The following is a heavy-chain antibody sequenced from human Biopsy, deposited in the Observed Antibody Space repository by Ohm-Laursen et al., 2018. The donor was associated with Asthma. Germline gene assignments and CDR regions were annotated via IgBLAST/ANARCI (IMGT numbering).Heavy chain of an antibody. V-gene: IGHV1-69*13. Sequence: SVKVSCKASGDSFSNYAISWVRQAPGQGIEWMGGLIPVLGTPDHAQLFEGRVTITADESTSTAYMELSSLSSEDTAVYYCARGYSGSDRIVYYYSGLEVWGQGTTVTVSS. CDR1: GDSFSNYA. J-gene: IGHJ6*02. CDR3: ARGYSGSDRIVYYYSGLEV. D-gene: IGHD5-12*01. CDR2: LIPVLGTP.